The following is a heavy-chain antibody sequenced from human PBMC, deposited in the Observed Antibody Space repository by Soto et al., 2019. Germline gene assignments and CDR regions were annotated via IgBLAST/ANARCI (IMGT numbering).Heavy chain of an antibody. J-gene: IGHJ4*02. CDR1: GYTFTSYG. CDR3: ARVGTHDILTGYPDFDD. D-gene: IGHD3-9*01. V-gene: IGHV1-18*04. Sequence: QVQLVQSGAEVKKPGASVKVSCKASGYTFTSYGISWVRQAPGQGLEWMGWISAYNGNTNYAQKLQGRVTMTTDTSTSTAYVELRSLRSDDTAVYYCARVGTHDILTGYPDFDDWGQGTLVTVSS. CDR2: ISAYNGNT.